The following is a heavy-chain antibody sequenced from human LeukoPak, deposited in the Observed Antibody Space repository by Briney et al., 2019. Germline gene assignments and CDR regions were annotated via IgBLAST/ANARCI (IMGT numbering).Heavy chain of an antibody. CDR1: GFTFNNFG. CDR3: ARGSGWELLRNYFDY. CDR2: IRYDGSSK. D-gene: IGHD1-26*01. J-gene: IGHJ4*02. Sequence: GGSLRLSRAESGFTFNNFGMHSVRKGPGKGLWWVALIRYDGSSKFYGDSVKGRFVISRDNSKNTLYLQMNSLRSEDTAVYYCARGSGWELLRNYFDYWGQGTLVTVSS. V-gene: IGHV3-30*02.